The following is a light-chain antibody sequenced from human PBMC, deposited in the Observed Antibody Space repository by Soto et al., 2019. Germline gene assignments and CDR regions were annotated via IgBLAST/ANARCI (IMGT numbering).Light chain of an antibody. CDR1: HSVSSK. CDR2: SVS. Sequence: EVVLTQSPVTLTLSPGERATLSCMARHSVSSKLAWYQQKPRQAPTLLLYSVSTSATGIPARFSGSGSGTEFTLTISNRQSEDFAVYYCQQYNYWLSWTFGQGTKVDIK. CDR3: QQYNYWLSWT. J-gene: IGKJ1*01. V-gene: IGKV3-15*01.